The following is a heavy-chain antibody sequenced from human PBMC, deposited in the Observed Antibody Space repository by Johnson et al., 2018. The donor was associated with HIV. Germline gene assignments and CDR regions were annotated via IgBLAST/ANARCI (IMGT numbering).Heavy chain of an antibody. V-gene: IGHV3-30*02. CDR2: IRYDGSNK. D-gene: IGHD6-6*01. J-gene: IGHJ3*02. CDR1: GFTFSSYG. Sequence: QVQLVESGGGVVQPGGSLRLSCAASGFTFSSYGMHWVRQAPGKGLAWVAFIRYDGSNKYYADSVKGRFTISRDNSKNTLYLQMNSLRAEDTAVYYCARDRGSSSLDAFDIWGQGTMVTVSS. CDR3: ARDRGSSSLDAFDI.